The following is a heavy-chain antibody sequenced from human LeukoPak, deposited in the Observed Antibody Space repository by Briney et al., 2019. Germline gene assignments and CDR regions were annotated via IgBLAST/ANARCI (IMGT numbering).Heavy chain of an antibody. CDR3: ARVGLRWSHDY. CDR1: GFSFRNYA. D-gene: IGHD4-23*01. CDR2: ISGSGDSA. Sequence: GGSLRLSCAASGFSFRNYAMSWVRQAPGKGLEWVSIISGSGDSAYSADSMKGRFTISRDNSKNTLYLQMSTLRAEDTAVYYCARVGLRWSHDYWGQGTLVTVSS. V-gene: IGHV3-23*01. J-gene: IGHJ4*02.